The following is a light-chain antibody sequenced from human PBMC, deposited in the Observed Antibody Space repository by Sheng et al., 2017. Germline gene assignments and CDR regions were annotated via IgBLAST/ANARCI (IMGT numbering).Light chain of an antibody. CDR2: DAS. Sequence: IQMTQSPSSLSTSLGDRVTITCQASQDIINYLNWYQHKPGKAPKLLIYDASNLETGVPSRFSGSGSGTDFTFTISSLQPEDIATYYCQQYNYLPVTFGGGTKVEI. V-gene: IGKV1-33*01. CDR1: QDIINY. CDR3: QQYNYLPVT. J-gene: IGKJ4*01.